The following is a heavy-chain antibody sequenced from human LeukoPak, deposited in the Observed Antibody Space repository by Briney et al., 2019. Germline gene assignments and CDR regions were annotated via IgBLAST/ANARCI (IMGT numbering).Heavy chain of an antibody. CDR1: GFTFSSSE. D-gene: IGHD6-6*01. Sequence: GGSLRLXCAASGFTFSSSEMNWVRQAQGKGLEWVSYISSSGSTIYYADSVKGRFTISRDNAKNSLYLQMNSLGAEDTAVYYCAKVRIAARIFDYWGQGTLVTVSS. CDR2: ISSSGSTI. J-gene: IGHJ4*02. V-gene: IGHV3-48*03. CDR3: AKVRIAARIFDY.